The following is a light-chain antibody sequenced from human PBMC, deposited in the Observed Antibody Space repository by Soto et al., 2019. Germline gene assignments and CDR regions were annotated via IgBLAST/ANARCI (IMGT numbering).Light chain of an antibody. CDR3: CSYGGSYTWV. V-gene: IGLV2-11*01. CDR1: SGDVGGYNF. J-gene: IGLJ3*02. Sequence: QSALTQPRSVSGSPGQSVTIFCTGASGDVGGYNFVSWYQQHPGKAPTLMIFDVSQRPSGVPDRFSGSKSGNTASLTISGLQAEDEADYYCCSYGGSYTWVFGGGTKVTVL. CDR2: DVS.